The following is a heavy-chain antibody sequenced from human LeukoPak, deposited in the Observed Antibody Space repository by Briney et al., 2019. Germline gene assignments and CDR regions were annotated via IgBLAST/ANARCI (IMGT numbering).Heavy chain of an antibody. V-gene: IGHV3-7*03. D-gene: IGHD1-26*01. CDR2: IKKDGRGV. CDR3: AGGSSMEV. J-gene: IGHJ6*04. Sequence: GGSLRLSCAVSGFPFSNSRMYWVRQAPGKGLEGVANIKKDGRGVSYVVSVKGRFIISRDNARNSLYLQMNSLRVEDTAVYFCAGGSSMEVWGKGTAVTVSS. CDR1: GFPFSNSR.